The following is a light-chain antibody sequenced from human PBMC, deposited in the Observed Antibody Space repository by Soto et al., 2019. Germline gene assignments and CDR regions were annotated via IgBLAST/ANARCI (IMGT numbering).Light chain of an antibody. V-gene: IGKV3-20*01. CDR3: QQYGSSPYT. J-gene: IGKJ2*01. CDR1: RSINIAY. CDR2: GAS. Sequence: EIVLTQSPGTVSLSPGERATLSCRASRSINIAYLVWYQQKSGQAPRLLIYGASTRATGIPDRFSASGSGTDFTLTISRLETEDFAVYYCQQYGSSPYTFGQGTKVDIK.